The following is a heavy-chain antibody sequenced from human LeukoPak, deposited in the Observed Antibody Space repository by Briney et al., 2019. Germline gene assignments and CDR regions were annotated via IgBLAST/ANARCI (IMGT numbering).Heavy chain of an antibody. Sequence: GASVKVSCKASGYTFTSYAMHWVRQAPGQRLEWMGWTNAGNGNTKYSQEFQGRVTITRDTSASTAYMELSSLRSEDMAVYYCARDGVGAFPPDYYFDYWGQGTLVTVSS. V-gene: IGHV1-3*02. D-gene: IGHD1-26*01. J-gene: IGHJ4*02. CDR3: ARDGVGAFPPDYYFDY. CDR1: GYTFTSYA. CDR2: TNAGNGNT.